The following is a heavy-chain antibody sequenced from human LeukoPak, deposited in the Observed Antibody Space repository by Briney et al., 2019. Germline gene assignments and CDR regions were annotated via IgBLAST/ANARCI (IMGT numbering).Heavy chain of an antibody. J-gene: IGHJ5*02. V-gene: IGHV3-23*01. CDR1: DFRFSSYA. CDR2: IGGSGVST. Sequence: GGSLRLSCVLSDFRFSSYAMSWVRKAPGRGLEWVSGIGGSGVSTFYADSVKGRFSISRDNSKNTVFLQMDSLRVEDTAVYHCAKEVEPLWSGYTWFDPWGQGTLVTVSS. CDR3: AKEVEPLWSGYTWFDP. D-gene: IGHD3-3*01.